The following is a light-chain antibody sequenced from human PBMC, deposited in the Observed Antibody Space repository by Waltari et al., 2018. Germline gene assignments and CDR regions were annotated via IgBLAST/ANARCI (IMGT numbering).Light chain of an antibody. CDR3: QHYVRLPAT. CDR1: QSVRRN. Sequence: EIVLTQSPATLSLFPGERATLSCRPSQSVRRNFAGYQQKPGQAPKLLIYGASIRATGIPDRFTGSGCGTDFSITISSLEPEDFAIYFCQHYVRLPATFGQGTKVEIK. CDR2: GAS. J-gene: IGKJ1*01. V-gene: IGKV3-20*01.